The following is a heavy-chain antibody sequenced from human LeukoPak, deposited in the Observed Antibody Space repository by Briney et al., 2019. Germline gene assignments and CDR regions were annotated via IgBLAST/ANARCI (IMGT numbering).Heavy chain of an antibody. D-gene: IGHD3-10*01. Sequence: SETLSLTCAVSGGPVNTAYWNWIRQSPGKGLEWIGYVYYTGGSNSNPSIKSRATISVDTSNNHFSLKLTSVTAADTAIYFCARDLGSYFFDYWGQGILVTVSS. CDR2: VYYTGGS. V-gene: IGHV4-59*02. CDR1: GGPVNTAY. J-gene: IGHJ4*02. CDR3: ARDLGSYFFDY.